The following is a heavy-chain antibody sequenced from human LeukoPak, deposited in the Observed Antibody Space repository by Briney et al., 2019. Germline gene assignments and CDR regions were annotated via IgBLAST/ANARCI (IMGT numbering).Heavy chain of an antibody. J-gene: IGHJ4*02. CDR1: GGSISSSSYY. V-gene: IGHV4-39*07. Sequence: PSETLSLTCTVSGGSISSSSYYWGWIRQPPGKGLEWIGSIYYSGSTNYNPSLKSRVTISVDTSKNQFSLKLSSVTAADTAVYYCASTGYSSGWYYWGQGTLVTVSS. CDR3: ASTGYSSGWYY. CDR2: IYYSGST. D-gene: IGHD6-19*01.